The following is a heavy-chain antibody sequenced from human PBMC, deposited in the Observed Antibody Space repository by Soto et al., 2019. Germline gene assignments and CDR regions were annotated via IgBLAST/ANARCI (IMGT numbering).Heavy chain of an antibody. J-gene: IGHJ6*03. CDR2: IYYSGST. D-gene: IGHD3-3*01. CDR3: ARHPPFGVAEYYYYYYYMDV. CDR1: GGSISSSSYY. Sequence: SETLSLTCTVSGGSISSSSYYWGWIRQPPGKGLEWIGSIYYSGSTYYNPSLKSRVTISVDTSKNQFSLKLSSVTAADTAVYYCARHPPFGVAEYYYYYYYMDVWGKGTTVTVSS. V-gene: IGHV4-39*01.